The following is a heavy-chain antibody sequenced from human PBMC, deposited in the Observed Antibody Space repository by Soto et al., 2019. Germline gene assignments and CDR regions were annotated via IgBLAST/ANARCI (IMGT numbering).Heavy chain of an antibody. D-gene: IGHD3-22*01. CDR2: ISGSGGTT. CDR1: GFTFSSYA. Sequence: GGSLRLSCAASGFTFSSYAMSWVRQAPGKGLEWVSAISGSGGTTDYAESVKGRFTISRANSKNTLYLQMSRLRAEDTAVYYCAKAPAYYFDSSDFYLDSWGQGTPVTVSS. J-gene: IGHJ4*02. CDR3: AKAPAYYFDSSDFYLDS. V-gene: IGHV3-23*01.